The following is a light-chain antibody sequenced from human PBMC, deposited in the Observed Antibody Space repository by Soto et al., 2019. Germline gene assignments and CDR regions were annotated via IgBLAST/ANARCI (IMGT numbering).Light chain of an antibody. CDR2: DSS. CDR1: QSIAGY. V-gene: IGKV3-11*01. J-gene: IGKJ1*01. Sequence: IVLTQSPATLSLSPGERATLSCRAGQSIAGYLAWYQQKSGQAPRLLIYDSSNRATGIPARFSGSGSGTDFTLTVSSLEPEDFAVYYCLPRSAWPWPFGQGTKVEI. CDR3: LPRSAWPWP.